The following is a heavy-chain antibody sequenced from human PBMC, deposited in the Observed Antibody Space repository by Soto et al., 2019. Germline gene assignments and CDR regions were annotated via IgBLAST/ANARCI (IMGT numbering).Heavy chain of an antibody. CDR2: IYYSGDT. V-gene: IGHV4-39*01. D-gene: IGHD1-1*01. J-gene: IGHJ4*02. Sequence: SETLSLTCSVSGGSTGSTYDYWGWIRQPPGKGLEWIVSIYYSGDTYYNPSLKSRVTTSVDTSKNQPSLKLSSVTAADTAVYYCATRFTITSPYFDYWGQGIQVTVSS. CDR3: ATRFTITSPYFDY. CDR1: GGSTGSTYDY.